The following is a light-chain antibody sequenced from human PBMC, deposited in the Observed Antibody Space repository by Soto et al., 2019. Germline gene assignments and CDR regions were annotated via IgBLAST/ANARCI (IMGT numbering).Light chain of an antibody. J-gene: IGKJ2*01. CDR3: LQHNSYPYT. V-gene: IGKV1-17*01. CDR1: QGIGNY. Sequence: IQLTQSPSSLSASVGDRVTVTCRASQGIGNYLDWFQQKPGKAPKRLISAASSLQSGVPSRFSGSGSGTEFTLTISSLQPEDFATYYCLQHNSYPYTFGQGTKLVVK. CDR2: AAS.